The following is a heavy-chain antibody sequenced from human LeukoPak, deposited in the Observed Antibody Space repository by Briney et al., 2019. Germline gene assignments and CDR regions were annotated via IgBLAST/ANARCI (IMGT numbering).Heavy chain of an antibody. CDR1: GGSISSSNYY. J-gene: IGHJ4*02. CDR2: MHYSGAT. CDR3: ARVRWQQLGHFDY. D-gene: IGHD5-24*01. Sequence: KSSETLSLTCTVSGGSISSSNYYWGWIRQPPGKGLEWIGSMHYSGATYDNPSLKSRVTISVDTSKNQFSLKLSSVTAADTAVYYCARVRWQQLGHFDYWGQGTLVTVSS. V-gene: IGHV4-39*07.